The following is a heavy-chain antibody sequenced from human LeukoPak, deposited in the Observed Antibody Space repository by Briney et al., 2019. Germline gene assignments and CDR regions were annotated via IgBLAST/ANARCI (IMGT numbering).Heavy chain of an antibody. CDR3: AKVLWFGELGSWFDP. V-gene: IGHV3-66*01. J-gene: IGHJ5*02. CDR2: IYSGGST. CDR1: GFTVSSNY. Sequence: GGSLRLSCAASGFTVSSNYMSWVRQAPGKGLEWVSVIYSGGSTYYADSVKGRFTISRDNSKNTLYLQMNSLRAEDTAVYYCAKVLWFGELGSWFDPWGQGTLVTVSS. D-gene: IGHD3-10*01.